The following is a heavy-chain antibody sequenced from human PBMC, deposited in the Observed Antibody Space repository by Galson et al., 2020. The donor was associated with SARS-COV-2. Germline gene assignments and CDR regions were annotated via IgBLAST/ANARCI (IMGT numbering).Heavy chain of an antibody. CDR2: INPGGSET. Sequence: GGSLRLSCAASGFISNSRWMSWVRQAPGKGLEWVASINPGGSETHYADSVRGRFTIFRDNAGSSVSLQMSSLGDEDTAVYYCARLLGWSTTYDLWGQGTLVTVSS. CDR3: ARLLGWSTTYDL. J-gene: IGHJ5*02. D-gene: IGHD3-3*01. V-gene: IGHV3-7*03. CDR1: GFISNSRW.